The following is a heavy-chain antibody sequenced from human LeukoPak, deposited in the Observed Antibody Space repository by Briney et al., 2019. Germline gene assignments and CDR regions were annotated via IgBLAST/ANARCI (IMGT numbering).Heavy chain of an antibody. Sequence: SSETLSLTCTVSGASISSSSYYWVWIRQPPGKGLEWIGNIYYSGSTYYNPSLKSRVTISLDTSKNKFSLRMTSVTAADTAVYYCARVGGGYSYGHFDYWGQGTLVTVSS. CDR3: ARVGGGYSYGHFDY. D-gene: IGHD5-18*01. CDR1: GASISSSSYY. V-gene: IGHV4-39*07. CDR2: IYYSGST. J-gene: IGHJ4*02.